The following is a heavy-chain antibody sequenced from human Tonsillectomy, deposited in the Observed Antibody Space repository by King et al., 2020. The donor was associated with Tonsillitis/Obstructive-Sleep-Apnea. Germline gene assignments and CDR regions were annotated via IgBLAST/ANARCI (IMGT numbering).Heavy chain of an antibody. CDR3: ARDRKEIITEQTDDGFDI. CDR2: FIPLLGTA. D-gene: IGHD3-22*01. CDR1: GGTFSNYA. Sequence: VQLVESGAEVKKPGSSVKVSCKASGGTFSNYAISWVRQAPGQGLEWMGRFIPLLGTANYAQKFQARVTLSADTSTSPAYMELNSLRSEDTAVFYCARDRKEIITEQTDDGFDIWGQGTMVTVSS. J-gene: IGHJ3*02. V-gene: IGHV1-69*09.